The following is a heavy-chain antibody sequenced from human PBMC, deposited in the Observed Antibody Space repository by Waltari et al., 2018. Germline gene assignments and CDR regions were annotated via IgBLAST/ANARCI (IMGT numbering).Heavy chain of an antibody. V-gene: IGHV3-33*08. CDR3: ARDHYNYGFDH. CDR2: IWNDGSKR. J-gene: IGHJ4*02. CDR1: GFTFSSHG. Sequence: QVKLVESGGGVVQPGRSLRLSCTASGFTFSSHGMHWVRQAPGKGLGWAALIWNDGSKRYYADSGKGRFAISRDNSKNTVFLEMNSLRAEDTAIYYCARDHYNYGFDHWGQGTLVTVSS. D-gene: IGHD5-18*01.